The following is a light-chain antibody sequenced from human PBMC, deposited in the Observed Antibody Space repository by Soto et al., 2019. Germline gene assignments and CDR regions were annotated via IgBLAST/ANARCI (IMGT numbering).Light chain of an antibody. CDR3: QRCNEWLQT. V-gene: IGKV3-15*01. Sequence: EIVMTQSPATLSVSPGERATLSCRASQSVGSYLDWYQQKPGQAPRLLIYGTSTRDTVIPARFSGSGSGTEFTLTISGLESEEFSVAYCQRCNEWLQTVGQATKLEIK. CDR1: QSVGSY. CDR2: GTS. J-gene: IGKJ2*01.